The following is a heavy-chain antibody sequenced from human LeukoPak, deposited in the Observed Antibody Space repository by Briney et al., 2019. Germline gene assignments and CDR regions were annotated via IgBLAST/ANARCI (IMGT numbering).Heavy chain of an antibody. CDR1: GYTFTGYY. V-gene: IGHV1-2*06. Sequence: GASVKVSCKASGYTFTGYYIHWVRQTPGQGLEWMGRISPNSGGTNYAQRFQGRVTMTRDTSISTAYMELSSLRSDDTAVYYCARRENDYWGQGTLVTVSS. J-gene: IGHJ4*02. CDR2: ISPNSGGT. CDR3: ARRENDY.